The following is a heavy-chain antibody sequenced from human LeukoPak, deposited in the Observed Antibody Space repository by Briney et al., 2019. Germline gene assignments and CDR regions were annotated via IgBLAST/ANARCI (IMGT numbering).Heavy chain of an antibody. V-gene: IGHV4-61*02. CDR1: GGSTSSGSYY. J-gene: IGHJ4*02. Sequence: NPSQTLSLTCTVSGGSTSSGSYYWSWIRQPAGKGLEWIGRIYTSGSTNYNPSLKSRVTISVDTSKNQFSLKLSSVTAADTAVYYCAREGRSSSWRSFDYWGQGTLVTVSS. CDR3: AREGRSSSWRSFDY. D-gene: IGHD6-13*01. CDR2: IYTSGST.